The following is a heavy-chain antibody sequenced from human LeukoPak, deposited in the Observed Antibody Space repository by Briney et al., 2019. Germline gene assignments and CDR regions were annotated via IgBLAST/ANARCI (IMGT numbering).Heavy chain of an antibody. V-gene: IGHV3-53*01. CDR1: GFTVSSNS. Sequence: GGSLRLSCTVSGFTVSSNSMSWVRQAPGKGLEWVSFIYSDNTHYSDSVKGRFTISRDNAKNSLYLQMNSLRAEDTAVYYCAREMGGYPFDSWGQGTLVTVSS. CDR2: IYSDNT. J-gene: IGHJ4*02. CDR3: AREMGGYPFDS. D-gene: IGHD5-12*01.